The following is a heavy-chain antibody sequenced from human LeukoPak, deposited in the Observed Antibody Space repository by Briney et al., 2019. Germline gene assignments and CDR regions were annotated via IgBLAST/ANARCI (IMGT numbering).Heavy chain of an antibody. CDR3: VRDRDYAFDF. CDR2: INTDGSII. J-gene: IGHJ3*01. Sequence: GGSLRLSCAASGFTFPNYWMHWVRQSPGKGLVWVSRINTDGSIINYGDSVKGRFTISRDNAENSLYLQMNSLRDEDTAVYFCVRDRDYAFDFWGQGTMVTVSS. V-gene: IGHV3-74*01. CDR1: GFTFPNYW.